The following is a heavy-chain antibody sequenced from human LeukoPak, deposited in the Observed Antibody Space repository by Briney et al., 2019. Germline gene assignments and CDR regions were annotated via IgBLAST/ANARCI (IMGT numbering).Heavy chain of an antibody. CDR3: ARGPYSSRHFDY. CDR2: IYYSGST. Sequence: SETLSLTCTVSGGSISSYCWSWIRQPPGKGLEWIGYIYYSGSTNYNPSLKSRVTISVDTSKNQFSLKLSSVTAADTAVYYCARGPYSSRHFDYWGQGTLVTVSS. D-gene: IGHD6-13*01. J-gene: IGHJ4*02. CDR1: GGSISSYC. V-gene: IGHV4-59*12.